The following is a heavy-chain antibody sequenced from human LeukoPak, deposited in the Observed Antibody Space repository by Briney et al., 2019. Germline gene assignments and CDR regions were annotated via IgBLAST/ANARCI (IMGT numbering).Heavy chain of an antibody. CDR1: AFTFSSYG. J-gene: IGHJ4*02. CDR3: AKGRFDY. CDR2: ISYDGSNK. V-gene: IGHV3-30*18. Sequence: PGGSLRLSCAASAFTFSSYGMHWVRQAPGKGLEWVAVISYDGSNKYYADSVKGRFTISRDNSKNTLYLQMNSLRAEDTAVYYCAKGRFDYWGQGTLVTVSS.